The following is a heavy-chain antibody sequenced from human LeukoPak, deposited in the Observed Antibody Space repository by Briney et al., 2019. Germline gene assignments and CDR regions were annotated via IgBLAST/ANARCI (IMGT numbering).Heavy chain of an antibody. CDR3: ARDLSGSGWYVPFDY. CDR2: IWYDGSNK. Sequence: GGSLRLSCAASGFTFSSYGMHWVRQAPGKGLEWVAVIWYDGSNKYYADSVKGRFTISRDNSKNTLYLQMNSLRAEDTAVYYCARDLSGSGWYVPFDYWGQGTLVTVSS. CDR1: GFTFSSYG. D-gene: IGHD6-19*01. V-gene: IGHV3-33*01. J-gene: IGHJ4*02.